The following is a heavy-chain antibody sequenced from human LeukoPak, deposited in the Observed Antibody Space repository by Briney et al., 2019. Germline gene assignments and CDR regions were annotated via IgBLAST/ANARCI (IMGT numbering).Heavy chain of an antibody. D-gene: IGHD3-22*01. CDR1: GGSFSGYY. J-gene: IGHJ4*02. Sequence: SETLSLTCAVYGGSFSGYYWSWIRQPPGKGLEWIGEINHSGSTNYNPSLKSRVTISVDTSKNQFSLKLSAVTAADTAVYFCARGPPTDYYDSSGFYYVFDYWGQGTLVTVSS. V-gene: IGHV4-34*01. CDR2: INHSGST. CDR3: ARGPPTDYYDSSGFYYVFDY.